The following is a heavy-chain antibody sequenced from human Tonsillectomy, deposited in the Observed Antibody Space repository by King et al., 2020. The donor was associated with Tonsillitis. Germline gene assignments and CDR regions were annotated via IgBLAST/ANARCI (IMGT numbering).Heavy chain of an antibody. D-gene: IGHD5-12*01. CDR3: AMVLSGYYYFDY. Sequence: VQLVESGAEVKKPGASMKVSCKTSGYTFGSYGLNWVRQAPGQGPEWMGWISPSNDKTNYAQKFQGRVTMTTDTSTSTAYMELRSLRSDDTAVYYCAMVLSGYYYFDYWGQGTLVTVSS. J-gene: IGHJ4*02. CDR1: GYTFGSYG. CDR2: ISPSNDKT. V-gene: IGHV1-18*01.